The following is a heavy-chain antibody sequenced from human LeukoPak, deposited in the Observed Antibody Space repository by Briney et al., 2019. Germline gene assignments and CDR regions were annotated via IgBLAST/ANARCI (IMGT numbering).Heavy chain of an antibody. CDR2: ISFDGSQK. D-gene: IGHD5-12*01. CDR3: AKDYSGYDEGDAFDI. Sequence: GGSLRLSCAASGFTFSNYGMHWVRQAPGKGLEWVALISFDGSQKYYADSVKGRFTISRDNSKSTVYLQMNSLRVEDAAVYYCAKDYSGYDEGDAFDIWGQGQWSPSLQ. V-gene: IGHV3-30*02. J-gene: IGHJ3*02. CDR1: GFTFSNYG.